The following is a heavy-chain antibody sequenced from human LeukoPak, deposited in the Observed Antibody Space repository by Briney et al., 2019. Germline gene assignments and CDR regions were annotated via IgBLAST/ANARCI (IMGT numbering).Heavy chain of an antibody. V-gene: IGHV4-59*08. D-gene: IGHD2-2*01. CDR3: ARHPGAMDN. Sequence: SETLSLTCTVSSGSISSDYWSWIRQPPGKGLEWIGYIYYSGSTNYNPSLKSRVTISVDTSKNQFSLKLSSVTAADTAVYYCARHPGAMDNWGQGTLVTVSS. J-gene: IGHJ4*02. CDR1: SGSISSDY. CDR2: IYYSGST.